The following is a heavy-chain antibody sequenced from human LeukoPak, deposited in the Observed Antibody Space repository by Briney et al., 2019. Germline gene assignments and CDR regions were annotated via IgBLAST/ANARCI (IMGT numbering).Heavy chain of an antibody. CDR1: GFTFSSYA. V-gene: IGHV3-23*01. D-gene: IGHD2-21*02. J-gene: IGHJ4*02. Sequence: GGSLRLSCAASGFTFSSYAMSWVRQAPGKGLEWVSAISGSGGSTYYADSVKGRFTISRDNSKNTLYLQMNSLRAEDTAVYYCAKDSGPFVVVTAIPYYFDYWAQGTLVTVSS. CDR2: ISGSGGST. CDR3: AKDSGPFVVVTAIPYYFDY.